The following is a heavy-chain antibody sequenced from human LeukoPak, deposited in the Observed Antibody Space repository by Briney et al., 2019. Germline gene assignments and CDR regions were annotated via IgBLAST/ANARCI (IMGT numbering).Heavy chain of an antibody. CDR2: IWYDGSNK. V-gene: IGHV3-33*01. J-gene: IGHJ1*01. Sequence: GRSLRLSCAASGFTFSSYGMHWVRQAPGKGLEWVAVIWYDGSNKYFADSVKGRFTISRDNSKNTLYLQMNSLRAEDTAVYYCARGRIAAAGTLDLQHWGQGTLVTVSS. CDR3: ARGRIAAAGTLDLQH. D-gene: IGHD6-13*01. CDR1: GFTFSSYG.